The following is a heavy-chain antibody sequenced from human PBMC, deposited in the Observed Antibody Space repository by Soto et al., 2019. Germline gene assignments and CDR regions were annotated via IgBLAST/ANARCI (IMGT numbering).Heavy chain of an antibody. D-gene: IGHD3-10*01. V-gene: IGHV1-8*01. CDR2: MNPNSGNT. J-gene: IGHJ6*04. CDR3: ARGLVHGSGSYPFFMDV. Sequence: XSVKVSCKASGYTFTSYDISWVRQATGQGLEWMGWMNPNSGNTGYAQKFQGRVTMTRNTSISTAYMELSSLRSEDTAVYYCARGLVHGSGSYPFFMDVWGKGTTVTVSS. CDR1: GYTFTSYD.